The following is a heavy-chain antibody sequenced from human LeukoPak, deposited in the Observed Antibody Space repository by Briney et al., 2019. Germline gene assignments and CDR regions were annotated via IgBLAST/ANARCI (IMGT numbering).Heavy chain of an antibody. D-gene: IGHD3-22*01. CDR3: AREWYYYDSSGYYYNHYYYYYMDV. CDR2: IYTSGST. CDR1: GGSISSYY. J-gene: IGHJ6*03. V-gene: IGHV4-4*07. Sequence: SETLSLTCSVYGGSISSYYWSWIRQPAGKGLEWIGSIYTSGSTNYNPSLKSRVTMSVDTSKNQFSLKLSSVTAADTAVYYCAREWYYYDSSGYYYNHYYYYYMDVWGKGTTVTVSS.